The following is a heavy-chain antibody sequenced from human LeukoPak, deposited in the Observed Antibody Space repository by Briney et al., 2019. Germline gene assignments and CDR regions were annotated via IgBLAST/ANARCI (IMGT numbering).Heavy chain of an antibody. CDR3: ARHCSGGSCYDGHFDY. J-gene: IGHJ4*02. CDR1: GGTFSSYA. V-gene: IGHV1-69*04. CDR2: IIPILGIA. D-gene: IGHD2-15*01. Sequence: ASVKVSCKASGGTFSSYAISWVRQAPGQGLEWMGRIIPILGIANYAQKFQGRVTITADKSTSTAYMELSSLRSEDTAVYYCARHCSGGSCYDGHFDYWGQGTLVTVSS.